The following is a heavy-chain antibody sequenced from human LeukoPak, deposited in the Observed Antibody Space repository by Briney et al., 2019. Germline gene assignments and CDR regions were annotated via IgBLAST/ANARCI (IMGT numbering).Heavy chain of an antibody. CDR3: AREVRSAWASFDP. CDR1: GYSISSGYY. D-gene: IGHD1-26*01. CDR2: ICHSGST. V-gene: IGHV4-38-2*02. Sequence: SETLSLTCTVSGYSISSGYYWGWIRQPPGKGLEWIGSICHSGSTYYNPSLQSRVTISVDRSKNQFSLKLSSVTAADTAVYYCAREVRSAWASFDPWGQGTLVTVSS. J-gene: IGHJ5*02.